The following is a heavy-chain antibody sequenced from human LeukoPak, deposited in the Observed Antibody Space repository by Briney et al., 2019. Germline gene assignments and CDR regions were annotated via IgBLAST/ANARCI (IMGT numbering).Heavy chain of an antibody. D-gene: IGHD7-27*01. V-gene: IGHV3-23*01. J-gene: IGHJ4*02. Sequence: GGSLRLSCAASGFTFSTYTMYWVRHPPGKGLEWVSIIGNNGGGIHYADSVRGRFTISRDNSKNALYLQMNSLRVEDTAVYYCGIDPNWGTHSWGQGVLVTVSS. CDR3: GIDPNWGTHS. CDR1: GFTFSTYT. CDR2: IGNNGGGI.